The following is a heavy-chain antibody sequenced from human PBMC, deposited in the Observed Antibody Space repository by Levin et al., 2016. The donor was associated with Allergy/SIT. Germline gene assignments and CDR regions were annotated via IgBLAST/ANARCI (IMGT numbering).Heavy chain of an antibody. Sequence: SQTLSLTCTVSGDSISSNYDYWNWIRQPAGKKLEWIGRIYTGGSTNYNPSLMRRVSVSIDTSKNQFSLRLTSVTAADTAVYYCARGGPSGSSSFDLWGQGTPVTVSS. CDR3: ARGGPSGSSSFDL. V-gene: IGHV4-61*02. CDR2: IYTGGST. D-gene: IGHD1-26*01. CDR1: GDSISSNYDY. J-gene: IGHJ4*02.